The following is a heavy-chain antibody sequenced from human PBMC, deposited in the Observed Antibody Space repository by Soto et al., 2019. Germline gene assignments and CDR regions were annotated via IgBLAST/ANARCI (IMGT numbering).Heavy chain of an antibody. V-gene: IGHV4-34*01. Sequence: PSETLSLTCAVYGGSFSGYYWSWIRQPPGKGLEWIGEINHSGSTNYNPSLKSRVTISVDTSKNQFSLKLSSVTAADTAVYYCARPKPSSSWPSHGYYFDYWGQGTLVTVSS. CDR2: INHSGST. CDR1: GGSFSGYY. D-gene: IGHD6-13*01. J-gene: IGHJ4*02. CDR3: ARPKPSSSWPSHGYYFDY.